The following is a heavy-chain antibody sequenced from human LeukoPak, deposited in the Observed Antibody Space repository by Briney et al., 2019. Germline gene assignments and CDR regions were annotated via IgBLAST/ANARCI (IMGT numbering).Heavy chain of an antibody. CDR3: ARELSYGPRAGDY. J-gene: IGHJ4*02. CDR2: IYGDSDT. CDR1: GYIFTDYR. Sequence: GESLKISCKASGYIFTDYRIGWVRQMSGKGLEWMGIIYGDSDTRYSPSFQGQVTISADTSINTAYLEWSSLKASDSAMYYCARELSYGPRAGDYWGQGTLVTVSS. V-gene: IGHV5-51*01. D-gene: IGHD1-7*01.